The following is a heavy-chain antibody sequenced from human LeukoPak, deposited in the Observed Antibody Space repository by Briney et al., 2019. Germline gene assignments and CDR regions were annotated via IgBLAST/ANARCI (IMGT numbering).Heavy chain of an antibody. CDR3: AKVHTYYYDSSGYYGPPYFDY. J-gene: IGHJ4*02. CDR1: GFTFGAYA. CDR2: ITATGDIT. V-gene: IGHV3-23*01. D-gene: IGHD3-22*01. Sequence: GESLRLSCAASGFTFGAYAMSWVRQAPGKGLEWVSGITATGDITYYVDSVEGRFTISRDNSKSALYLQMSSLRAEDTAVYYCAKVHTYYYDSSGYYGPPYFDYWGQGTLVTVSS.